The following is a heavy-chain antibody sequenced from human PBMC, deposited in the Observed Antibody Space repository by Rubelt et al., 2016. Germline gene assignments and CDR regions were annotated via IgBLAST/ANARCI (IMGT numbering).Heavy chain of an antibody. CDR1: GFTFSSYA. V-gene: IGHV3-23*01. J-gene: IGHJ6*02. CDR2: ISGSGGST. CDR3: ARDASNLGYYYGMDV. Sequence: QPGGSLRLSCAASGFTFSSYAMSWVRQAPGKGLEWVSAISGSGGSTYYADPVRGRFTISRDNSKNTLYLQMNSLRAEDTAVYYCARDASNLGYYYGMDVWGQGTTVTVSS. D-gene: IGHD7-27*01.